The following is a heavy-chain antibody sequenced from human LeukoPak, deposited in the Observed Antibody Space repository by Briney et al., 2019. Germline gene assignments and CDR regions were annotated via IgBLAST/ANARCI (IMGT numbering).Heavy chain of an antibody. J-gene: IGHJ4*02. CDR3: ARDCGGGAAAGTPPHFDY. D-gene: IGHD6-13*01. V-gene: IGHV3-66*01. CDR2: IYSGGST. Sequence: GGSLRLSCAASGFTVSSNYMSWVRHAPGKGLEWVSVIYSGGSTYYADSVKGRFTISRDDSKNTLYLQMNSLRAEDTAVYYCARDCGGGAAAGTPPHFDYWGQGTLVTVSS. CDR1: GFTVSSNY.